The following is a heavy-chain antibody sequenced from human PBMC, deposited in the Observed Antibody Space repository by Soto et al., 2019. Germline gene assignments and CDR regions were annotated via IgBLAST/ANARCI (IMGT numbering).Heavy chain of an antibody. Sequence: QVQLVESGGGVVQPGRSLRLSCAASGFPFTSYGMHWVREGPDKGLEWVAIISYDGSDKYYADSVKGRFTISRDNSKNTLYLRMNSLRPEDTALYYCVGGQYYFYYRGQGTLVIVSS. V-gene: IGHV3-30*03. J-gene: IGHJ4*02. CDR3: VGGQYYFYY. CDR2: ISYDGSDK. D-gene: IGHD3-10*01. CDR1: GFPFTSYG.